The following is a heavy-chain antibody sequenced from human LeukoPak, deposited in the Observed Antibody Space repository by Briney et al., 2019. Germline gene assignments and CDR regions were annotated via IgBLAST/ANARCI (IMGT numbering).Heavy chain of an antibody. CDR3: AGAVAGTNWFDP. V-gene: IGHV3-66*01. J-gene: IGHJ5*02. D-gene: IGHD6-19*01. Sequence: GGSLRLSCAASGFTVSSNYMSWVRQAPGKGLEWVSVIYSGGSTYYADSVKGRFTISRDNSKNTLYLQMNSLRAEDTAVYYCAGAVAGTNWFDPWGQGTLVTVSS. CDR2: IYSGGST. CDR1: GFTVSSNY.